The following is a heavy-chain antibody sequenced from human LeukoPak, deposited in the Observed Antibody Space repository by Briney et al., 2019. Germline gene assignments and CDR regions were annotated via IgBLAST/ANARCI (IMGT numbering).Heavy chain of an antibody. CDR1: GFTFSKYW. D-gene: IGHD6-19*01. CDR3: ATKQWLAPPPDA. J-gene: IGHJ5*02. CDR2: VNTDGTVT. Sequence: GGSLRLSCAASGFTFSKYWMLCVRQAPGKGLESVSRVNTDGTVTTYADSVKGRFTVSRDNADNTMFLQMNSVRDEDTAVYYCATKQWLAPPPDAWGQGTPVTVSS. V-gene: IGHV3-74*01.